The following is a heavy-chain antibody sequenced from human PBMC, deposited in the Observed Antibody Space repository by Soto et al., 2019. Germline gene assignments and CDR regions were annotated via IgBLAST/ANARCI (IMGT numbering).Heavy chain of an antibody. D-gene: IGHD1-1*01. J-gene: IGHJ1*01. CDR1: GGTLSGYA. CDR2: IIPVFGTA. CDR3: ARGWNDFPH. V-gene: IGHV1-69*13. Sequence: SGNVSCKSSGGTLSGYAISWVRQAPGQGLECMGGIIPVFGTANYEQKFQGRVTINADESTSTVYMELSSLRSEDTAVYYCARGWNDFPHWGQGTLVTVDS.